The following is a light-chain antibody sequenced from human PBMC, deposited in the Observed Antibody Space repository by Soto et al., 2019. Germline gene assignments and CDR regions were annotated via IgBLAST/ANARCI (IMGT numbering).Light chain of an antibody. Sequence: QSVLTQPPSASGTPGQRVTISCSGSSSNIGTYSVSWYQQFPGTAPRLLIYGNSKRPSGVPDRISGSKSGSSASLAITGLQADDEADYYCQSYDMSLSGWVFGGGTKLTVL. CDR1: SSNIGTYS. J-gene: IGLJ3*02. V-gene: IGLV1-40*01. CDR3: QSYDMSLSGWV. CDR2: GNS.